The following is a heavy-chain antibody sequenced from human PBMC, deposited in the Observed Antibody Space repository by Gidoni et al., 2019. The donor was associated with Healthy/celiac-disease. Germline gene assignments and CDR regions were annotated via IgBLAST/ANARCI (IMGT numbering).Heavy chain of an antibody. CDR2: IYYSGST. V-gene: IGHV4-39*07. J-gene: IGHJ6*02. CDR1: GGSISSSSYY. D-gene: IGHD3-10*01. Sequence: QLQLQESGPGLVKPSETLSLTCTVSGGSISSSSYYWGWIRQPQGKGLEWIGSIYYSGSTYYNPSLKSRVTISVDTSKNQFSLKLSSVTAADTAVYYCARDRITTISRYYGMDVWGQGTTVTVSS. CDR3: ARDRITTISRYYGMDV.